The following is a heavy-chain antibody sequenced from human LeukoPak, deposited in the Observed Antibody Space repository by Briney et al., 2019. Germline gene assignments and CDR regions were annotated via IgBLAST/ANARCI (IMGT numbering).Heavy chain of an antibody. CDR3: ARARITGTTLPVDY. D-gene: IGHD1-20*01. CDR2: ISYDGSNE. CDR1: GFTFSSYA. Sequence: GGSLRLSCEASGFTFSSYAMHWVRQAPGKGLEWLAVISYDGSNEYYTDSVKGRFTISRDDSKNTLYLQMNSLRPEDTAVYYCARARITGTTLPVDYWGQGTLVTVSS. V-gene: IGHV3-30-3*01. J-gene: IGHJ4*02.